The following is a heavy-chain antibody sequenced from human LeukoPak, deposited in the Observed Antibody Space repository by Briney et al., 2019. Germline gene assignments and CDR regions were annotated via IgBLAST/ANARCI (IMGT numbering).Heavy chain of an antibody. J-gene: IGHJ5*02. CDR2: IYYSGST. CDR3: ARVKTTNWFDP. Sequence: AETLSLTCAVSGGSISSGGYSWSWIRQPPGKGLEWIGYIYYSGSTNYNPSLKSRVTISVDTSKNQFSLKLSSVTAADTAVYYCARVKTTNWFDPWGQGTLVTVSS. CDR1: GGSISSGGYS. V-gene: IGHV4-61*08. D-gene: IGHD1-14*01.